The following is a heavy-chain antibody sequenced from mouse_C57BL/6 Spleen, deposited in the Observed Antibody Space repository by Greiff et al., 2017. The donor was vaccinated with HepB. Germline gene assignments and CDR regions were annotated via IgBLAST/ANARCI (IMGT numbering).Heavy chain of an antibody. CDR1: GFTFSDYG. CDR2: ISSGSSTI. V-gene: IGHV5-17*01. Sequence: EVKLVESGGGLVKPGGSLKLSCAASGFTFSDYGMHWVRQAPEKGLEWVAYISSGSSTIYYADTVKGRFTISRDNAKNTLFLQMSSLRSEDTAMYYCARGTGNGGFAYWGKGTLVTVSA. J-gene: IGHJ3*01. CDR3: ARGTGNGGFAY. D-gene: IGHD4-1*01.